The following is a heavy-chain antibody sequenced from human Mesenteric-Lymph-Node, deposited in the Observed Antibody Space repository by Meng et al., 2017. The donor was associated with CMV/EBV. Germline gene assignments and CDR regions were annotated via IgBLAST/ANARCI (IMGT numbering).Heavy chain of an antibody. V-gene: IGHV1-69*10. CDR3: ARDDWAGYSYGMGDY. CDR1: GGTFSSYA. J-gene: IGHJ4*02. CDR2: IIPIILIA. Sequence: SVKVSCKASGGTFSSYAISWVRQAPGQGLQWMGGIIPIILIADYAQKFQGRVTITADKPTNTAYMELSSLTSEDTAVYYCARDDWAGYSYGMGDYWGQGTLVTVSS. D-gene: IGHD5-18*01.